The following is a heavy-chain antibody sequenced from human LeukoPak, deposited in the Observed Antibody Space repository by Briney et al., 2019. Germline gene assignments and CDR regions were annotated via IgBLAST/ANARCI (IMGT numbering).Heavy chain of an antibody. CDR3: ARPTAGYYGSGSFDY. Sequence: GASVKVSCKASGYTFTGYYMHWVRQAPGQGLEWMGWINPNGGGTNYAQKFQGRVTMTRDTSISTAYMELSRLRSDDTAVYYCARPTAGYYGSGSFDYWGQGTLVTVSS. CDR1: GYTFTGYY. J-gene: IGHJ4*02. CDR2: INPNGGGT. D-gene: IGHD3-10*01. V-gene: IGHV1-2*02.